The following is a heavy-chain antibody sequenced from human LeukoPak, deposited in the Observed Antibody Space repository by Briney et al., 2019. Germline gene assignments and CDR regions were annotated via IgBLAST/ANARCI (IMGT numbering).Heavy chain of an antibody. Sequence: SETLSLTCAVSGGSISSSNWWSWVRQPPGKGLEWFGEIYHSGSTNYNPSLKSRVTISVDKSKNQFSLKLSSVAAADTAVYYCARAVTYNWFDPWGQGTLVTVSS. D-gene: IGHD2-21*02. V-gene: IGHV4-4*02. CDR2: IYHSGST. CDR3: ARAVTYNWFDP. J-gene: IGHJ5*02. CDR1: GGSISSSNW.